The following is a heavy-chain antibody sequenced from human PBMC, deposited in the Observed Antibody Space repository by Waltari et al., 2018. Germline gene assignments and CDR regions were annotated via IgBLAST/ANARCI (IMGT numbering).Heavy chain of an antibody. J-gene: IGHJ4*02. CDR3: VREKERSRIRDFDQ. Sequence: QVQMVQSGAEVKKPGASVKVSCKDSGYASTNYYIHWVRQAPGQGLEWMGWINPNSGGTKYMEKFQDRVTMTRDTSISTAYMELSRLTSDDTAVYYCVREKERSRIRDFDQWGQGTLVTVSS. V-gene: IGHV1-2*02. CDR2: INPNSGGT. CDR1: GYASTNYY. D-gene: IGHD3-3*02.